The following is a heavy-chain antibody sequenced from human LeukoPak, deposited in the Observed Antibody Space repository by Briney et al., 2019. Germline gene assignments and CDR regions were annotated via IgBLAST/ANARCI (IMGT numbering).Heavy chain of an antibody. CDR3: ATSYFWSGFDY. Sequence: SETLSLTCTVSGGSISSGGYYWSWIRQPPGKGLEWIGYIYHSGSTYYNPSLKSRVTISVDTSKNQFSLKLSSVTAADTAVYYCATSYFWSGFDYWGQGTLVTVSS. V-gene: IGHV4-30-2*01. CDR2: IYHSGST. J-gene: IGHJ4*02. CDR1: GGSISSGGYY. D-gene: IGHD3-3*01.